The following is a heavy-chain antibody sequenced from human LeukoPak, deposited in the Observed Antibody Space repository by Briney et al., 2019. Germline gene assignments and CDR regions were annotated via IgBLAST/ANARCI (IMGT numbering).Heavy chain of an antibody. CDR1: GGSFSGYY. CDR2: INHSGST. J-gene: IGHJ4*02. CDR3: GVRYRDRDY. D-gene: IGHD3-9*01. Sequence: SETLSLTCAVYGGSFSGYYWSWLRQPPAKGLEWIGEINHSGSTNYNPSLNSRVTISVDTSKNQFSLKLSSVTAADTAVYYCGVRYRDRDYWGQGTLVTVSS. V-gene: IGHV4-34*01.